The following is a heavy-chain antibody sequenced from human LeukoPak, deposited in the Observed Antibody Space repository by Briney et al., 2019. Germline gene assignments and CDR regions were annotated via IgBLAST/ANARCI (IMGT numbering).Heavy chain of an antibody. Sequence: PSETLSLTCTVSGGSISSYYWSWIRQPPGKGLEWIGYIYYSGSTNYNPSLKSRVTISVDTSKNQFSLKLSSVTAADTAVYYCARDGWPYWYFDLWGRGTLVTVSS. CDR1: GGSISSYY. J-gene: IGHJ2*01. CDR2: IYYSGST. D-gene: IGHD2-15*01. V-gene: IGHV4-59*01. CDR3: ARDGWPYWYFDL.